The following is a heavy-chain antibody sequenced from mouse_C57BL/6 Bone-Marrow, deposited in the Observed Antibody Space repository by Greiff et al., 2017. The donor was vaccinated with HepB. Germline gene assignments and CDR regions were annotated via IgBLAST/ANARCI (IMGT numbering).Heavy chain of an antibody. V-gene: IGHV3-8*01. CDR3: ARITTNYAMDY. J-gene: IGHJ4*01. D-gene: IGHD1-1*01. CDR2: ISYSGST. CDR1: GYSITSDY. Sequence: EVQLQQSGPGLAKPSQTLSLTCSVTGYSITSDYWNWIRKLPGNKLEYMGYISYSGSTYYNPSLKSRISITRDTSKNQYYLQLNSVTTEDTATYYCARITTNYAMDYWGQGTSVTVSS.